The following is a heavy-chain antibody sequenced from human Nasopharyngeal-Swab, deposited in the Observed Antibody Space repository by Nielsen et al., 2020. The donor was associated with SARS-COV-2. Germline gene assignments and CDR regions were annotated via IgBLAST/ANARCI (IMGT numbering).Heavy chain of an antibody. Sequence: SETLSPTCTASGGSITGYYWSWTRQPPGKGLEWIGNIYYTGSTKYNPSLKSRVTISIDASKYQFSLKLTSVTAADTAVYYCARDRPTYGMDVWGRGTTVTVS. CDR2: IYYTGST. V-gene: IGHV4-59*01. CDR1: GGSITGYY. CDR3: ARDRPTYGMDV. J-gene: IGHJ6*02.